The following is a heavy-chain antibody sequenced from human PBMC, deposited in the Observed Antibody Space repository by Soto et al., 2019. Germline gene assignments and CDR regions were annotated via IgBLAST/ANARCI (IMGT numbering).Heavy chain of an antibody. CDR1: GFTFSSYS. CDR3: ARDLHDYVSFRFDP. D-gene: IGHD3-16*01. Sequence: GGSLRLSCAAPGFTFSSYSMNWVRQAPGKGLEWVSSISSSSSYIYYADSVKGRFTISRDNAKNSLYLQMNSLRAEDTAVYYCARDLHDYVSFRFDPWGQGTLVTVSS. CDR2: ISSSSSYI. V-gene: IGHV3-21*01. J-gene: IGHJ5*02.